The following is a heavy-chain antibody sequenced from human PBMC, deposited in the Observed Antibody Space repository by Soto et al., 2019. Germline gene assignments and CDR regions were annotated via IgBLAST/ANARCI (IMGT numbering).Heavy chain of an antibody. Sequence: QVELVESGGGVVQPGGSLRLACAASGFTFSSYGMHWVRQAPGKGLEWVAVIWFDGSKEFYAASVEGRFTISRDNSKNMVYLEMNSPRDVDTAVYYCARVVPAAKGGFDSWGQGTLVTVSS. J-gene: IGHJ5*01. V-gene: IGHV3-33*01. D-gene: IGHD2-2*01. CDR1: GFTFSSYG. CDR3: ARVVPAAKGGFDS. CDR2: IWFDGSKE.